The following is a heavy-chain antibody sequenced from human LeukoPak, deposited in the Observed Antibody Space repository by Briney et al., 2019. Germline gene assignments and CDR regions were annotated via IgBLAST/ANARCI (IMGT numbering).Heavy chain of an antibody. CDR3: ASHLRQAPGIVGATKGWFDP. CDR2: IYYSGST. V-gene: IGHV4-39*07. J-gene: IGHJ5*02. Sequence: SETLSLTCTVSGGSISSSSYYWGWIRQPPGKGLEWIGSIYYSGSTYYNPSLKSRVTISVDTSKNQFSLKLSSVTAADTAVYYCASHLRQAPGIVGATKGWFDPWGQGTLVTVSS. D-gene: IGHD1-26*01. CDR1: GGSISSSSYY.